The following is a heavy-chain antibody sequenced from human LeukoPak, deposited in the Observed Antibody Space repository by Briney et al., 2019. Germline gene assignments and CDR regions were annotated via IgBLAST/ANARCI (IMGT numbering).Heavy chain of an antibody. CDR3: ARRPGPIHDSSGYYDYFPL. CDR2: IYPGDSDT. D-gene: IGHD3-22*01. CDR1: GYTFATYW. Sequence: GESLKISCKASGYTFATYWIGWVRQMPGKGPEWMGNIYPGDSDTRYSPSFQGQVTISADTSNTTTYLQWSSLKASDTAMYFCARRPGPIHDSSGYYDYFPLWGRGTLVTVSS. V-gene: IGHV5-51*01. J-gene: IGHJ2*01.